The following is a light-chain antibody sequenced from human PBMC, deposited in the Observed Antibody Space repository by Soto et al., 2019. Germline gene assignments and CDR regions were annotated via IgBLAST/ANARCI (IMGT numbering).Light chain of an antibody. CDR1: NIGSKS. J-gene: IGLJ3*02. CDR3: QVWDGSSDHEEWV. V-gene: IGLV3-21*02. CDR2: DDS. Sequence: SYELTQPPSLSLAPGQTATITCGGTNIGSKSVHWYPHKPGQAPVLVVYDDSDRPSGIPERFAGSNSGNTAALTISRVEAGDEADYYCQVWDGSSDHEEWVFGGGTKLTVL.